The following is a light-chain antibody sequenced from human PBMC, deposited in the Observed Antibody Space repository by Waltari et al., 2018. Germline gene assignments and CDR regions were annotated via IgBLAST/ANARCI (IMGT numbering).Light chain of an antibody. CDR2: WAS. CDR3: QQYYSTLQ. V-gene: IGKV4-1*01. J-gene: IGKJ1*01. CDR1: QSVLYSSNNKNY. Sequence: DIVMTQSPDPLAVSLGERATINCKSSQSVLYSSNNKNYLAWYQQKPGQPPKLLIYWASTRESGVPDRFSGSGSGTDFTLTISSLQAEDVAVYYCQQYYSTLQFGQGTKVEIK.